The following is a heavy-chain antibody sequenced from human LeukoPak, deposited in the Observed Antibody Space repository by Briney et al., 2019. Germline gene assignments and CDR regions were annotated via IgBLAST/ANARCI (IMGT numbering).Heavy chain of an antibody. J-gene: IGHJ4*02. D-gene: IGHD6-13*01. CDR1: GGTFSSYA. Sequence: SVKVSCKASGGTFSSYAISWVRQAPGQGLEWMGRIIPILGIANYAQKFQGRVTITADKSTSTAYMELSSLRSEDTAVYYCARVRWQQLVFDYWGQGTLVTVSS. CDR2: IIPILGIA. CDR3: ARVRWQQLVFDY. V-gene: IGHV1-69*04.